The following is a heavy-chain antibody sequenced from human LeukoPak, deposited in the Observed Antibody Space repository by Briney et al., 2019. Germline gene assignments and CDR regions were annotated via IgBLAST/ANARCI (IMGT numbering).Heavy chain of an antibody. J-gene: IGHJ4*02. D-gene: IGHD1-1*01. V-gene: IGHV3-48*01. CDR3: ARDHNYAFDN. CDR1: GLTFSSYS. Sequence: GGSLRLSCAASGLTFSSYSMIWVRQAPGKGLEWISYIGIDSGNTKYADSVRGRFTISTDKAKNSLYLQMNSLRVEDTAVYYCARDHNYAFDNWGQGTLVSVAS. CDR2: IGIDSGNT.